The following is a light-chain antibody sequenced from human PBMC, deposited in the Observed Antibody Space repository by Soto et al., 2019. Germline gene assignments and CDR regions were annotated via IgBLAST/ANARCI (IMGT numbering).Light chain of an antibody. CDR1: SSNIGAGYD. CDR3: QSYDISLSVV. J-gene: IGLJ2*01. V-gene: IGLV1-40*01. CDR2: GNS. Sequence: QSVLTQPPSVSGAPGQRVTISCTGSSSNIGAGYDVHWYHQLPGTAPKLLIYGNSNRPSGVPDRFSGSKSGTSASLAITGLQAEDEADCYCQSYDISLSVVFGGGTKVTVL.